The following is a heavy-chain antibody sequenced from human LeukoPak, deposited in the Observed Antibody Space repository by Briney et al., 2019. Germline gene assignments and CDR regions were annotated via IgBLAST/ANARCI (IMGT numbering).Heavy chain of an antibody. Sequence: SQTLSLTCAISGDSVSSNSAAWNWIRQSPSRGLEWLGRTYYRSKWYNDYAVSVRSRITINPDTSKNQFSLQLNSVTPEDTAVYYCARAGIVDTITQYYFDFWGQGSLVTVSS. CDR1: GDSVSSNSAA. CDR2: TYYRSKWYN. J-gene: IGHJ4*02. V-gene: IGHV6-1*01. CDR3: ARAGIVDTITQYYFDF. D-gene: IGHD3-10*01.